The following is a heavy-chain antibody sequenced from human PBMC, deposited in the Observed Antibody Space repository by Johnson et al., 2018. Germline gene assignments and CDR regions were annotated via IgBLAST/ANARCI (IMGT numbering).Heavy chain of an antibody. CDR1: GGTFSSYA. V-gene: IGHV1-69*01. CDR2: IIPIFGTA. D-gene: IGHD6-13*01. J-gene: IGHJ6*02. CDR3: AREGAAAGSYYYGMDC. Sequence: VQLVESGAEVKNPGSSVKVSCKASGGTFSSYAISWVRQAPGQGLEWMGGIIPIFGTAHYAQKFQGRVPITADDSTSTAYMELSSLRCEDTAVYYYAREGAAAGSYYYGMDCWGQGTTVTVSS.